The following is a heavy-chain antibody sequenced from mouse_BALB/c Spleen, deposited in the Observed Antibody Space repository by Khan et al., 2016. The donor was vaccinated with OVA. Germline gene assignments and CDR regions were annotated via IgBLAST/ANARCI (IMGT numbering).Heavy chain of an antibody. CDR3: ANFDYGYYAVDC. CDR1: GFSLTSYG. V-gene: IGHV2-3*01. Sequence: QVQLKQSGPGLVAPSQSLSITCTVSGFSLTSYGVTWVRQPPGKGLEWLGVIWGDGNTNYHSALISRLSISKDNSKSQVFLKLNSLQTDDTATYCGANFDYGYYAVDCWGQGTSVTVSS. J-gene: IGHJ4*01. D-gene: IGHD2-4*01. CDR2: IWGDGNT.